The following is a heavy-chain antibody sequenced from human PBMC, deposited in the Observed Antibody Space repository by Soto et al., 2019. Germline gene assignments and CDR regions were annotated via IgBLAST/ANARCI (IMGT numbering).Heavy chain of an antibody. V-gene: IGHV3-73*01. Sequence: EVQLVESGGGLVQPGGSLKLSCAASGFTFSGSAMHWVRQASGKGLEWVGRIRSKANSYATAYAASVKGRFTISRDDSKNTAYLQMNSLKTEDTAVYYCTRHEDRQAAADYWGQGTLVTVSS. CDR2: IRSKANSYAT. J-gene: IGHJ4*02. CDR3: TRHEDRQAAADY. CDR1: GFTFSGSA. D-gene: IGHD6-13*01.